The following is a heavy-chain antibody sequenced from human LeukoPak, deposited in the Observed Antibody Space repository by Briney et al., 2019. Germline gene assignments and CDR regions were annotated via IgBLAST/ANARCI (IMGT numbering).Heavy chain of an antibody. CDR2: INSDGSNT. CDR1: GFTLSRYW. Sequence: GGPLTLPCAPSGFTLSRYWVQWVRQAPGKGLVWVSRINSDGSNTSYADSVKGRFTISRDNAKNTLYLQMNSLRAEDTAVYYCATDQGHSIDIWGQRNTVTVSS. V-gene: IGHV3-74*01. CDR3: ATDQGHSIDI. J-gene: IGHJ6*01.